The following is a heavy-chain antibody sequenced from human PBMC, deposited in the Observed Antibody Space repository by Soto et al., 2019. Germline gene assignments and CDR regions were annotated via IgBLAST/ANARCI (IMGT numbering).Heavy chain of an antibody. Sequence: GESLKISCHGSGYTFFSFWIVWVRQVPGKGLEWVGRIDPGDSSATYSPTFQGHVTISADKSITTTYLRWTSLKASDTAIYYCAASIFYYGMDVWGQGTTVTVSS. CDR3: AASIFYYGMDV. CDR1: GYTFFSFW. CDR2: IDPGDSSA. J-gene: IGHJ6*02. V-gene: IGHV5-10-1*01.